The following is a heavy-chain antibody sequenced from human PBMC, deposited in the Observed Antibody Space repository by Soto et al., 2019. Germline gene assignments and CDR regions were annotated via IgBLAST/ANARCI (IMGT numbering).Heavy chain of an antibody. D-gene: IGHD3-22*01. V-gene: IGHV3-74*01. CDR2: ISKDGSST. Sequence: GGSLRLSCAASGFSFDDYAMHWVRPAPGKGLVWVSRISKDGSSTNYADSVKGRFTISRDNAKNTVYLQMNSLRAEDTAVYYCARDTYYYDSSDHFSADAFDIWGQGTMVTVSS. J-gene: IGHJ3*02. CDR3: ARDTYYYDSSDHFSADAFDI. CDR1: GFSFDDYA.